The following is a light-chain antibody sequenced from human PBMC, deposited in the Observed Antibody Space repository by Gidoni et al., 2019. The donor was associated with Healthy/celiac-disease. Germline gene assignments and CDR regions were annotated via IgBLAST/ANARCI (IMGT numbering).Light chain of an antibody. CDR3: QQRSNSPIT. V-gene: IGKV3-11*01. CDR2: AAS. CDR1: QSVSSY. J-gene: IGKJ5*01. Sequence: EMMLTQSPATLSVSPGERATLSCRASQSVSSYLAWYQQKPGQAPRLLIYAASKRATGIPSRFSGSGSGTDFTLTISSLEPEDFAVYYCQQRSNSPITFGQGTRLEIK.